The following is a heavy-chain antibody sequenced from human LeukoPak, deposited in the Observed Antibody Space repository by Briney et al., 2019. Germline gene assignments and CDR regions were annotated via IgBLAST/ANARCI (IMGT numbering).Heavy chain of an antibody. CDR3: ARDSLLAAPYTDH. CDR1: GYTFTSYG. V-gene: IGHV1-18*01. CDR2: ISDYSGNP. Sequence: ASVKVSCKASGYTFTSYGIRWVRQAPGQGLEWMGWISDYSGNPNYAQKFQGRVTMTADTFTSTAYMELRSLRSDDTAVYFCARDSLLAAPYTDHWGQGTLVTVSS. D-gene: IGHD3-10*01. J-gene: IGHJ4*02.